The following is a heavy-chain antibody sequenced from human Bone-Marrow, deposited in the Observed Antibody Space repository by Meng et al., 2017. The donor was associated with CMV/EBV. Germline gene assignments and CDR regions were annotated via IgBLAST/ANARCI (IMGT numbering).Heavy chain of an antibody. V-gene: IGHV4-61*01. D-gene: IGHD2-2*01. Sequence: SGGSYYWGWVRQPPGKGLEWIGYIYYSGGTSCRTYHKSRGNISVDTSKNQFSLKLSSVTAADTAVYYCAREGGASCSSTSCYVFDYWGQGTLVTVSS. CDR1: SGGSYY. CDR3: AREGGASCSSTSCYVFDY. CDR2: IYYSGGT. J-gene: IGHJ4*02.